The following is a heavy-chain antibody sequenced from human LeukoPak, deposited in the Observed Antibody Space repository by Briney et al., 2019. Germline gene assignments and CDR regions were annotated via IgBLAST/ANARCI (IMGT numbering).Heavy chain of an antibody. Sequence: ASVKVSCKASGYTFTSYAMHWVRQASGQRLEWMGWINAGNGNTKYSQKFQGRVTITRDTSASTAYMELSSLRSEDTAVYYCARRNYDILTGYSDAYYFDYWGQGTLVTVSS. J-gene: IGHJ4*02. CDR1: GYTFTSYA. CDR3: ARRNYDILTGYSDAYYFDY. CDR2: INAGNGNT. D-gene: IGHD3-9*01. V-gene: IGHV1-3*01.